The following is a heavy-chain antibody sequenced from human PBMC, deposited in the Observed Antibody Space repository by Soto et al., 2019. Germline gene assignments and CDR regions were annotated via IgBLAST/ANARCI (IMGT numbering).Heavy chain of an antibody. Sequence: GESLKISCRGSGNNFNNYYITWVRQMPGKGLEWMGIISAGGSDVRYSPSFQGQVTISADKSISTAYLQWSSLKASDSAMYYCARRRITGNNYYFDYWGQGTLVTV. CDR2: ISAGGSDV. CDR3: ARRRITGNNYYFDY. V-gene: IGHV5-51*01. CDR1: GNNFNNYY. J-gene: IGHJ4*02. D-gene: IGHD1-20*01.